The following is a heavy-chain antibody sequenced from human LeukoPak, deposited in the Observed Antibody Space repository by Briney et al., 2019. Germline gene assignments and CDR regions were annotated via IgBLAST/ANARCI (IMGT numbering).Heavy chain of an antibody. Sequence: SETLSLTCAVYGGSFSGYYWSWVRQPPGKGLEWIGEINHSGSTNYNPSLKSRVTISVDTSKNQFSLKLSSVTAADTAVYYCARQPDIVVVVAATGAFDIWGQGTMVTVSS. CDR1: GGSFSGYY. CDR3: ARQPDIVVVVAATGAFDI. V-gene: IGHV4-34*01. CDR2: INHSGST. J-gene: IGHJ3*02. D-gene: IGHD2-15*01.